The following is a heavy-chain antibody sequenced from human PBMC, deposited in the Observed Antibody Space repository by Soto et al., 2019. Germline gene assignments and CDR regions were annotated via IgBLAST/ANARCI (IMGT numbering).Heavy chain of an antibody. Sequence: GGSLRLSCAASGFTFSSYSMNWVRQAPGKGLEWVSSISSSSSYIYYADSVKGRFTISRDNAKNSLYLQMNSLRAEDTAVYYCARGEYSISSVGAFDIWGQGTMVTVSS. D-gene: IGHD6-6*01. CDR2: ISSSSSYI. V-gene: IGHV3-21*01. CDR1: GFTFSSYS. CDR3: ARGEYSISSVGAFDI. J-gene: IGHJ3*02.